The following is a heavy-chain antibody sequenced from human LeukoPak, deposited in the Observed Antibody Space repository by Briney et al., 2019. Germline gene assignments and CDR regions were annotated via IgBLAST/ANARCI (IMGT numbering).Heavy chain of an antibody. J-gene: IGHJ5*02. CDR2: ISYDGSNK. D-gene: IGHD6-13*01. Sequence: GGSLRLSCAASGFTFISYAMHWVRPAPGKGLAGVAVISYDGSNKYYAASVKGRFTISRDNSKNTLYLQMNSLRAEDTAVYYCARGSLYSSTWFDPWGQGTLVTVSS. CDR1: GFTFISYA. V-gene: IGHV3-30*01. CDR3: ARGSLYSSTWFDP.